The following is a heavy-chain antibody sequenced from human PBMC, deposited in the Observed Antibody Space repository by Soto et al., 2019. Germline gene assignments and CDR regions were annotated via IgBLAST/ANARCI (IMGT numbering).Heavy chain of an antibody. V-gene: IGHV3-21*01. CDR2: ISPSSSYI. D-gene: IGHD1-1*01. CDR3: ARETRDSSA. CDR1: GLTFSIAT. J-gene: IGHJ4*02. Sequence: GSLRRVCEAPGLTFSIATLIWVRQAPGKGLEWVSCISPSSSYIYYADSVKGRFSISRDNDNNSPFLEMNNLTAEDTAVYYCARETRDSSAWGQGTLVTVSS.